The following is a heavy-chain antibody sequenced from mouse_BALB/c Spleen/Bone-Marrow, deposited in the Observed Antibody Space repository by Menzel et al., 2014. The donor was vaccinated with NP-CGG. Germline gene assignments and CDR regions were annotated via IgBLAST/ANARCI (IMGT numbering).Heavy chain of an antibody. J-gene: IGHJ3*01. D-gene: IGHD1-1*01. CDR2: ISSGSSTI. Sequence: EVKLMESGGGLVQPGGSRKLSCAASGFTFSSFGMHWVRQAPEKGPEWVTYISSGSSTIYYADTVKGRFTISRDNPKNTLFLQMTSLRSEDTAVYYCARNYYYGSSYAWFAYWGQGTLVTVSA. V-gene: IGHV5-17*02. CDR1: GFTFSSFG. CDR3: ARNYYYGSSYAWFAY.